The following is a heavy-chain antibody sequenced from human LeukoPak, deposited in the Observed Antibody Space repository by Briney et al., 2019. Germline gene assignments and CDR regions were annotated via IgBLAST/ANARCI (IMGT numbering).Heavy chain of an antibody. J-gene: IGHJ4*02. V-gene: IGHV4-4*08. Sequence: YHTGSTSYSPSLKSRVTISVDTSKKQFSLKLSSVTAADTAVYYCARDPVTISPGYFDYWGQGTLVTVSS. CDR2: YHTGST. D-gene: IGHD3-3*01. CDR3: ARDPVTISPGYFDY.